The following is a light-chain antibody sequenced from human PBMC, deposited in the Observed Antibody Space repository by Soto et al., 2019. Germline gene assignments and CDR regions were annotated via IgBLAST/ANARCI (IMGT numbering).Light chain of an antibody. J-gene: IGKJ2*01. CDR2: KAS. Sequence: DIQMTQSPSTLSASVGDRVTITCRASQSISSWLAWYQQKPGKAPKLLIYKASSLESGVPSRFSGSGSGTEFTLTIRSLQPEDFATYYCQQYDTHMYTFGQGTKLEIK. CDR1: QSISSW. CDR3: QQYDTHMYT. V-gene: IGKV1-5*03.